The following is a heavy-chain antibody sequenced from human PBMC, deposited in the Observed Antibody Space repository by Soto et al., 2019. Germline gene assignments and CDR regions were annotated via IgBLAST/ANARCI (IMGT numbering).Heavy chain of an antibody. CDR2: ISYDGSNK. CDR1: GFTFSSYG. CDR3: AKDSGSFYGDLYYFDY. D-gene: IGHD4-17*01. Sequence: GGSLRLSCAASGFTFSSYGMHWVRQAPGKGLGWVAVISYDGSNKYYADSVKGRFTISRDNSKNTLYLQMNSLRAEDTAVYYCAKDSGSFYGDLYYFDYWGQGTLVTVSS. V-gene: IGHV3-30*18. J-gene: IGHJ4*02.